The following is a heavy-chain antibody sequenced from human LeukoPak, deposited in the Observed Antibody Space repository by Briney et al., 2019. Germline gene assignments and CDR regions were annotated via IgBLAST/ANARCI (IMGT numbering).Heavy chain of an antibody. J-gene: IGHJ4*02. D-gene: IGHD6-19*01. CDR3: ARAYSSGFDY. CDR1: GFTFSSYW. Sequence: PGGSLRLSCAASGFTFSSYWMTWVRQAPGKGLEWVAKKKQDGSEKYYVDSVKGRFTISRDNAKNSLYLQMNSLRAEDTAVYYCARAYSSGFDYWGQGTLVTVSS. V-gene: IGHV3-7*05. CDR2: KKQDGSEK.